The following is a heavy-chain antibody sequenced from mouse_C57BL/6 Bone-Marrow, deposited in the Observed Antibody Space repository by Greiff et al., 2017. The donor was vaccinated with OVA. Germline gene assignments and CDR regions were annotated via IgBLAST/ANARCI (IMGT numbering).Heavy chain of an antibody. CDR1: GFNIKDYY. CDR3: TTWCYYDYWYFDV. D-gene: IGHD2-4*01. J-gene: IGHJ1*03. V-gene: IGHV14-4*01. CDR2: IDPENGDT. Sequence: VQLQQSGAELVRPGASVKLSCTASGFNIKDYYMHWVKQRPEQGLEWIGWIDPENGDTEYASKFQGKATITADTSSNTAYLQLSSLTSEDTAVYYCTTWCYYDYWYFDVWGTGTTVTVSS.